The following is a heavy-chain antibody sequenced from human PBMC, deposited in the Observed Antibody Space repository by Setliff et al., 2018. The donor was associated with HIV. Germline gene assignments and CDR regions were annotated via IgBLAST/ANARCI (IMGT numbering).Heavy chain of an antibody. Sequence: PSETLSLTCAVSGVSISSQYWSWIRQPPGKGLEWIGFTYYNVNNNYNPSLKSRVSISVDTSKNQFSLRLSSVTAADTAVYYCTRGGSMTTLTTWGQGTLVTVSS. V-gene: IGHV4-59*11. J-gene: IGHJ4*02. CDR1: GVSISSQY. CDR2: TYYNVNN. D-gene: IGHD4-4*01. CDR3: TRGGSMTTLTT.